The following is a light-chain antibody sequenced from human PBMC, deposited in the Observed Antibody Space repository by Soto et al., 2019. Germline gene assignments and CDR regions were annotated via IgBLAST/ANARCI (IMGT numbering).Light chain of an antibody. V-gene: IGLV2-8*01. J-gene: IGLJ2*01. CDR1: SSDVGAYKY. Sequence: QSALTQPPPASGPPGQSVTISCTGTSSDVGAYKYVSWYQQHPGKAPKLMIYEVTKRPSGVPGRFSGSKSGNTASLTVSGLQAEDEADYYCSSYAGNNNFVVFGGGTKLTVL. CDR3: SSYAGNNNFVV. CDR2: EVT.